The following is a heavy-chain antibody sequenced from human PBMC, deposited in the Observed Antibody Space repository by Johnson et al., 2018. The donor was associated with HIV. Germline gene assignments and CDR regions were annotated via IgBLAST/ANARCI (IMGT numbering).Heavy chain of an antibody. J-gene: IGHJ3*02. CDR2: IYGDGTT. V-gene: IGHV3-66*01. CDR3: ARGGWESDAFDI. D-gene: IGHD1-26*01. Sequence: VQLVESGGGLVQPGGSLRLSCAASGFTFSSYAMSWVRQAPGKGLEWVSGIYGDGTTFYADSVTGRVNISRDHSKNKLYLQMTNLRIEEKAVYYRARGGWESDAFDIWGQGTMVTVSS. CDR1: GFTFSSYA.